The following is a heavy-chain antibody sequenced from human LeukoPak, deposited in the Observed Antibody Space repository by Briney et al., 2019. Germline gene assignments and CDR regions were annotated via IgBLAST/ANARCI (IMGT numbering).Heavy chain of an antibody. CDR2: INPKNGGS. V-gene: IGHV1-2*02. Sequence: ASVKVSCKASGYTFTGYYMHWVRRAPGQGLEWVGWINPKNGGSNYAQKFQGRVTMTRDRSISTAYMELSRLTSDDTAEYYCARASFWESPINWFAPWGQGTLVTVSS. J-gene: IGHJ5*02. D-gene: IGHD3-16*01. CDR1: GYTFTGYY. CDR3: ARASFWESPINWFAP.